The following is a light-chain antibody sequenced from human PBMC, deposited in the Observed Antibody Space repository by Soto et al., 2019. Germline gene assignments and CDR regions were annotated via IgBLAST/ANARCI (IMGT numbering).Light chain of an antibody. CDR2: DAS. V-gene: IGKV3-11*01. J-gene: IGKJ1*01. Sequence: EIVLTQSPASLSFSPGEKAPLSCRASQRFGRDLAWYQQKPGQAPRLLSYDASNRATGIPARFSGSGSGTDFTLTISSLEPEDFAFYYCQQRFNWWTFGQGTKVEIK. CDR1: QRFGRD. CDR3: QQRFNWWT.